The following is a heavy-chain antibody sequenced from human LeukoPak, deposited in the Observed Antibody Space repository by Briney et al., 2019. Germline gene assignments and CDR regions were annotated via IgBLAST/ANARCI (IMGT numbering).Heavy chain of an antibody. D-gene: IGHD2-2*01. J-gene: IGHJ5*02. CDR2: IYPDDSDT. V-gene: IGHV5-51*01. CDR1: GYSFTSYW. CDR3: AKVTGYCTSTSCYGRFDP. Sequence: GESLKISCKGSGYSFTSYWIGWVRQMPGKGLEWMGIIYPDDSDTRYSPSFQGQVTISADKSISTAYLQWSSLKASDTAMYYCAKVTGYCTSTSCYGRFDPWGQGTPVTVSS.